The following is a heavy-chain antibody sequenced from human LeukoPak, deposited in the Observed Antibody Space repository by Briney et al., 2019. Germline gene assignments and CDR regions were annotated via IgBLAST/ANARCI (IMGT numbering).Heavy chain of an antibody. CDR3: ARATWNDAAFDY. CDR1: GFTVSSNY. J-gene: IGHJ4*02. D-gene: IGHD1-1*01. V-gene: IGHV3-66*02. CDR2: IYSGGST. Sequence: GGSLRLSCAASGFTVSSNYMSWVRQAPGKGLEWVSVIYSGGSTYYADSVKGRFTISRDNSKNTLYLQMNSLRAEDTAVYYCARATWNDAAFDYWSQGTLVTVSS.